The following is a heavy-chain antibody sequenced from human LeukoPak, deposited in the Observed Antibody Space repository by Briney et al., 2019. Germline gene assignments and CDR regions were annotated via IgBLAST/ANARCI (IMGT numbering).Heavy chain of an antibody. Sequence: SGPTLVKPTQTLTLTCTFSGFSLSTSGVGVGWIRQPPGKALEWLALIYWDDDKRYSPSLKSRLTITKDTSKNQVVLTMTNMDPVDTATYYCAHSGEQWLVRGYYFDYWGQGTLVTVSS. J-gene: IGHJ4*02. D-gene: IGHD6-19*01. CDR3: AHSGEQWLVRGYYFDY. V-gene: IGHV2-5*02. CDR1: GFSLSTSGVG. CDR2: IYWDDDK.